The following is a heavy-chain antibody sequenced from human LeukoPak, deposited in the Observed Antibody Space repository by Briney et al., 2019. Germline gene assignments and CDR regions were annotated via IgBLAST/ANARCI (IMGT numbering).Heavy chain of an antibody. CDR3: ARVDPRFLEWFFDY. CDR1: GYTFTGYY. Sequence: GASVKVSCKASGYTFTGYYMHWVRQAPGQGLEWMGWINPNSGGTNYAQKFQGRVTMTRDTSISTAYMELSRLRSDDTAVYYCARVDPRFLEWFFDYWGQGTLVTVSS. V-gene: IGHV1-2*02. D-gene: IGHD3-3*01. J-gene: IGHJ4*02. CDR2: INPNSGGT.